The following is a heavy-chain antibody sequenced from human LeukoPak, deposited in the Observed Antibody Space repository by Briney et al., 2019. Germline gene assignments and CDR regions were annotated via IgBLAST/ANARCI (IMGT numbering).Heavy chain of an antibody. J-gene: IGHJ4*02. V-gene: IGHV1-18*01. Sequence: ASVKVSCKTAGYTFSSHGISWVRQAPGQGLEWMGWISANSGDTKFAQKFQGRVTMTTETSTNTAYMELRSLRFDDTAIYYCARDKRYAFDNWGQGTLVTVSS. D-gene: IGHD3-9*01. CDR1: GYTFSSHG. CDR2: ISANSGDT. CDR3: ARDKRYAFDN.